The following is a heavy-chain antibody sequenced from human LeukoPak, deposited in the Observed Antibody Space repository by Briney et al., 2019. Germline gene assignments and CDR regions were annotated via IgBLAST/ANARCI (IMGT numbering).Heavy chain of an antibody. Sequence: PGGSLRLSCAASGFTFSSYWMSWVRQAPGKGLEWVANIKQDGSEKYYVDSVKGRFTISRDNAKNSLYLQMNSLRAEDTAVYYCARGSLRDWLLWFGELPYYHCMDVWGKGTTVTVSS. D-gene: IGHD3-10*01. V-gene: IGHV3-7*01. CDR2: IKQDGSEK. CDR3: ARGSLRDWLLWFGELPYYHCMDV. CDR1: GFTFSSYW. J-gene: IGHJ6*03.